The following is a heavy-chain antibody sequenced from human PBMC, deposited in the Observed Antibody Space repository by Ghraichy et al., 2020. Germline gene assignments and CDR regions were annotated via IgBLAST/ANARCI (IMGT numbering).Heavy chain of an antibody. CDR2: ISSSSYI. Sequence: GGSLRLSCAASGFTFSSYSMNWVRQAPGKGLEWVSSISSSSYIYYADSVKGRFTISRDNAKNSLYLQMNSLRAEDTAVYYCARVSSGSHPFDYWGQGTLVTVSS. J-gene: IGHJ4*02. V-gene: IGHV3-21*01. CDR3: ARVSSGSHPFDY. CDR1: GFTFSSYS. D-gene: IGHD1-26*01.